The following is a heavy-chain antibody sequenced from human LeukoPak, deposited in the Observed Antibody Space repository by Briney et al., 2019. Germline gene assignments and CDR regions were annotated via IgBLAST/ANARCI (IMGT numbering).Heavy chain of an antibody. J-gene: IGHJ5*02. CDR1: GYTFTNYD. V-gene: IGHV1-8*01. D-gene: IGHD2-2*01. CDR2: LTPHSGDT. CDR3: ATESSYCSNTTCYSSGLDP. Sequence: ASVSVSCKASGYTFTNYDTNWVRQAPGQGLEWMGWLTPHSGDTGFAQRFQGRVTSTRDTSIGTAYLELSGLTSEDTAVYYCATESSYCSNTTCYSSGLDPWGQGTLVTVSS.